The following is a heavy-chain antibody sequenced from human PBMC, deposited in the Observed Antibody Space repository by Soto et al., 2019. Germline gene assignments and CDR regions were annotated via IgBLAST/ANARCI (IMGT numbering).Heavy chain of an antibody. CDR2: LYDVFGS. V-gene: IGHV3-53*01. D-gene: IGHD3-16*01. Sequence: DVQLVESGGGLIQPGESLRLSCVAFGLTVSGTKYVAWVRQAPGKGLEWVSALYDVFGSFYADSVKGRFTTSSERSRRTVNFQMNDLGPDDPAGYYWGEWREREQAFHVWGQGTAVIVSP. CDR3: GEWREREQAFHV. CDR1: GLTVSGTKY. J-gene: IGHJ3*01.